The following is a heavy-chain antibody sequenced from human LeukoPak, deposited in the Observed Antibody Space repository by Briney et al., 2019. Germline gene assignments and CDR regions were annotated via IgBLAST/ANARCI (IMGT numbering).Heavy chain of an antibody. J-gene: IGHJ3*02. D-gene: IGHD3-9*01. Sequence: PSETLSLTCTVSGGAISSYYWSWIRLPPGKGLEWIGYLSKSGNTNYSPSLKSRVTIFGDTSKNQFFLKLSSVTAADTAVYYCARARYVNSFYAFDIWGQGTLVTVSS. V-gene: IGHV4-59*01. CDR2: LSKSGNT. CDR3: ARARYVNSFYAFDI. CDR1: GGAISSYY.